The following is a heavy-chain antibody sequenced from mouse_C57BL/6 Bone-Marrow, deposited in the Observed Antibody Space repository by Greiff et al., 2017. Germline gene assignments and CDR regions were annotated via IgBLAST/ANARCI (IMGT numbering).Heavy chain of an antibody. CDR2: IWSDGST. Sequence: QVQLQQSGPGLVAPSQSLSITCTVSGFSLTSYGVHWVRQPPGKGLEWLVVIWSDGSTTYNSALKSRLSISKDNSKSQVFLKMNSLQTDDTAMYYCARHETTVVATDYAMDYWGQGTSVTVSS. CDR3: ARHETTVVATDYAMDY. V-gene: IGHV2-6-1*01. CDR1: GFSLTSYG. J-gene: IGHJ4*01. D-gene: IGHD1-1*01.